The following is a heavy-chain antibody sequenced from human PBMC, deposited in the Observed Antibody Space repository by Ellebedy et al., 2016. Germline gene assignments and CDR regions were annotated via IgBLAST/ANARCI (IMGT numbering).Heavy chain of an antibody. CDR1: GFTFSNAW. CDR2: IKSKTDGGTT. V-gene: IGHV3-15*01. Sequence: GESLKISCAASGFTFSNAWMSWVRQAPGKGLEWVGRIKSKTDGGTTDYAAPVKGRFTISRDDSKNTLYLQMNSLKTEDTAVYYCTTDYYDFWSLCGMDVWGQGTTVTVSS. CDR3: TTDYYDFWSLCGMDV. D-gene: IGHD3-3*01. J-gene: IGHJ6*02.